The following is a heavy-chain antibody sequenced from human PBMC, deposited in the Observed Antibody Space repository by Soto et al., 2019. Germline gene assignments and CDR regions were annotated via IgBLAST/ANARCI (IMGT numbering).Heavy chain of an antibody. Sequence: GGSLRLSCAASGFTFTSYSMSWVRQAPGKGLEWVSYISSGSSTIYYADSVEGRFTISRDNAKNSLYLQTNSLRAEDTAVYYCARIRGRCSSTSCPAGDAFDIWGRGTMVTVSS. J-gene: IGHJ3*02. V-gene: IGHV3-48*01. CDR1: GFTFTSYS. CDR2: ISSGSSTI. CDR3: ARIRGRCSSTSCPAGDAFDI. D-gene: IGHD2-2*01.